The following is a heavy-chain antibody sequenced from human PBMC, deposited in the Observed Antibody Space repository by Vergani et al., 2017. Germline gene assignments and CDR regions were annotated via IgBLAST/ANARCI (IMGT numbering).Heavy chain of an antibody. CDR3: ARHRGSGGFFPSSYFYGMDV. V-gene: IGHV4-61*02. D-gene: IGHD3-10*01. Sequence: QVQLQESGPGLVKPSQTLSLTCTVSGSSINSHNYYWSWIRQPAGKGLEWIGRIHTSGSTNYNPSLKSRVTMSEDTSKNQFSLSLTSVTAADTAIYYCARHRGSGGFFPSSYFYGMDVWGHGTTVTVSS. CDR1: GSSINSHNYY. CDR2: IHTSGST. J-gene: IGHJ6*02.